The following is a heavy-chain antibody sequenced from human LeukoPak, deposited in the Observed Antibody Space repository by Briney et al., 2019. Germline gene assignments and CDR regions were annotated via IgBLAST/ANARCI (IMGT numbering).Heavy chain of an antibody. CDR3: ARQVAAALNWFDP. J-gene: IGHJ5*02. CDR1: GGSISSYY. V-gene: IGHV4-4*09. CDR2: IYTSGST. Sequence: SETLSLTCTVSGGSISSYYWSWIRQPPGKGLEWIGYIYTSGSTNYNPSLKSRVTISVDTSKNQFSLKLSSVTAADTAVYYCARQVAAALNWFDPWGQGTLVTVSS. D-gene: IGHD6-13*01.